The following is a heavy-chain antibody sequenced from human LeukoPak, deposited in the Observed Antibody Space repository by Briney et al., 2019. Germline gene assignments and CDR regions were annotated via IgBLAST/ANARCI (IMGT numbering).Heavy chain of an antibody. J-gene: IGHJ4*02. D-gene: IGHD5-18*01. V-gene: IGHV3-7*01. CDR2: IKQDGSEK. CDR3: ARDGYSYDPAFDY. CDR1: GFTFSSYW. Sequence: GGSLRLSCAASGFTFSSYWMSWVRQAPGKGLEWVANIKQDGSEKYYVDSVKGRITISRDNAKNSLYLQMNSLRAEDTAVYYCARDGYSYDPAFDYWGQGTLVTVSS.